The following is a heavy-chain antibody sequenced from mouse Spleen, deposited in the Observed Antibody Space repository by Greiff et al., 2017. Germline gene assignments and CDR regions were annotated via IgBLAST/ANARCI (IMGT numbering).Heavy chain of an antibody. D-gene: IGHD2-1*01. CDR2: ISSGGST. CDR1: GFTFSSYA. J-gene: IGHJ2*01. Sequence: EVKVVESGGGLVKPGGSLKLSCAASGFTFSSYAMSWVRQTPEKRLEWVASISSGGSTYYPDSVKGRFTISRDNARNILYLQMSSLRSEDTAMYYCARGNLLSYYFDYWGQGTTLTVSS. V-gene: IGHV5-6-5*01. CDR3: ARGNLLSYYFDY.